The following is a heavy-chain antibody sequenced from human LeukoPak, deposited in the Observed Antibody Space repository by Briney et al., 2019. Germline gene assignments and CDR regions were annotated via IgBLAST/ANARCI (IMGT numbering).Heavy chain of an antibody. V-gene: IGHV1-18*01. CDR2: ISAYSGNT. Sequence: GASVKVSCTASGYTFTNYHITWVRQAPGQGLEWMGWISAYSGNTNYAQKLQGRVTMTTDKSTNTAYMELRSLRSDDTAVYYCARVGYAGNFFDYWGQGTLVTVSS. CDR1: GYTFTNYH. CDR3: ARVGYAGNFFDY. D-gene: IGHD4-23*01. J-gene: IGHJ4*02.